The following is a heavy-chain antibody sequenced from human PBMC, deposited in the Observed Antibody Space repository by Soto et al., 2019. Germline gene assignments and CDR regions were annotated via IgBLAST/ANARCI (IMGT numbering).Heavy chain of an antibody. CDR1: GFSFSRYA. V-gene: IGHV3-30-3*01. D-gene: IGHD2-8*01. J-gene: IGHJ4*02. Sequence: VGSLRLSCAASGFSFSRYAMHWVRQAPGEGLEWVAVISRDGSSKYYGDSVKGRFTVSRDNSNNTLFLSMTSLRPDDTGVFYCARSRNGAVADSINFCGQRTLVTVSS. CDR3: ARSRNGAVADSINF. CDR2: ISRDGSSK.